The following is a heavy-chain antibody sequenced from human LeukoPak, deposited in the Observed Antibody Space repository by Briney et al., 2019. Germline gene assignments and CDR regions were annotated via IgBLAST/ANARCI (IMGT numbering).Heavy chain of an antibody. CDR1: GFTFSSYG. CDR2: IWYDGINK. D-gene: IGHD3-9*01. J-gene: IGHJ3*02. Sequence: PVGSLRLSCAASGFTFSSYGMHWVRQAPGKGLEWVAVIWYDGINKYYADSVKGRFTISRDNSKNTLYLQMNSLRAEDTAVYYCARDRAIYDILTGYSPDAFDIWGQGTMVTVAS. V-gene: IGHV3-33*01. CDR3: ARDRAIYDILTGYSPDAFDI.